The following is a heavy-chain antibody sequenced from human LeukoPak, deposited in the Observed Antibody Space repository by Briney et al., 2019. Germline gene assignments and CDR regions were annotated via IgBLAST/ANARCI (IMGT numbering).Heavy chain of an antibody. CDR1: GGSISSYY. J-gene: IGHJ5*02. Sequence: PSETLSLTCTVSGGSISSYYWSWIRQPPGKGLEWIGYIYYSGSTNYNPSLKSRVTISVDTSKNQFSLKLSSVTAAGTAVYYCARDLGYSSSSGDWFDPWGQGTLVTVSS. D-gene: IGHD6-6*01. CDR3: ARDLGYSSSSGDWFDP. CDR2: IYYSGST. V-gene: IGHV4-59*12.